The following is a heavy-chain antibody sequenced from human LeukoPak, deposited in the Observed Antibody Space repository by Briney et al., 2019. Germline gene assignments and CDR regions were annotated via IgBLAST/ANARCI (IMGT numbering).Heavy chain of an antibody. J-gene: IGHJ4*02. Sequence: ASVKVSCKASGYTFTGYYMHWVRQAPGQGLEWMGRINPNSGGTNYAQKFQGRVTMTRDTSISTAYMELGRLRSDDTAVYYCARDSSGSHTHFDYWGQGTLVTVSS. CDR2: INPNSGGT. CDR1: GYTFTGYY. V-gene: IGHV1-2*06. CDR3: ARDSSGSHTHFDY. D-gene: IGHD1-26*01.